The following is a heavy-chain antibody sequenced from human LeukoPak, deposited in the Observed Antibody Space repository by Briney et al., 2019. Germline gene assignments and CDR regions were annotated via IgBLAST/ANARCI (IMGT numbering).Heavy chain of an antibody. CDR2: ISVSGNT. CDR3: ARRCTGDCYPRRGSSGEFDP. CDR1: GFTFDDYA. V-gene: IGHV3-23*01. Sequence: GGSLRLSCAASGFTFDDYAMSWVRQGPGKGLEWVSAISVSGNTYHADSVKGRFTISRDSYKNTLYLQMNSLRAEDTALYYCARRCTGDCYPRRGSSGEFDPWGQGTLVTVSS. D-gene: IGHD2-21*02. J-gene: IGHJ5*02.